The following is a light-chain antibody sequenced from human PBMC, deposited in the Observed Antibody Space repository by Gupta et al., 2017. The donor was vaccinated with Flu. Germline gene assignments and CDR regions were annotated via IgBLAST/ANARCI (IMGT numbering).Light chain of an antibody. CDR2: DAF. V-gene: IGKV1-33*01. CDR3: QQYDQLPVT. Sequence: DIQMTQSPSSLSASVGDRVTITCQASADITTYLNLYQQRPGKAPKLLIYDAFNLKTGVPSSCSGRGSGTDFIFTSSNLQAEDIATYYCQQYDQLPVTFGGGTKVEIK. CDR1: ADITTY. J-gene: IGKJ4*01.